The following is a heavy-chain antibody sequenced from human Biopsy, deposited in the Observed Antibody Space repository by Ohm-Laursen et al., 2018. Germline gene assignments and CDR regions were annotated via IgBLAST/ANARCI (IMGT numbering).Heavy chain of an antibody. Sequence: TLSLTCAVSGDSINSSYWSWIRQPPGKGLEWIGFISNSGNTNYNPSLKSRVTIPVDTSKNQISLKLDSVTVADTAVFYCARRGSGGRSFDYWGQGSLVTVSS. V-gene: IGHV4-59*08. CDR3: ARRGSGGRSFDY. CDR2: ISNSGNT. J-gene: IGHJ4*02. CDR1: GDSINSSY. D-gene: IGHD2-15*01.